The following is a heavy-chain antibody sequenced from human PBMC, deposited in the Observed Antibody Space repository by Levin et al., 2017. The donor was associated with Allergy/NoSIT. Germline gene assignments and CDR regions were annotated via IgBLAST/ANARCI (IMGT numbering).Heavy chain of an antibody. CDR1: GDSVSSSDYY. Sequence: ASETLSLTCNVSGDSVSSSDYYWSWIRQSPGTGLEWIGYIYYTGTSNYSPSLKSRVSMSLDTSKNQFSLKLTSVTAADTAVDYCARGAQWMVRFNYWGQGTLVTVSS. D-gene: IGHD6-19*01. CDR3: ARGAQWMVRFNY. V-gene: IGHV4-61*08. CDR2: IYYTGTS. J-gene: IGHJ4*02.